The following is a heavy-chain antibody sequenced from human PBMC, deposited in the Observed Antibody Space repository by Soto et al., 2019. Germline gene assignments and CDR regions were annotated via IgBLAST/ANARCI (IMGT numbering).Heavy chain of an antibody. D-gene: IGHD3-10*01. Sequence: SETLSLTCTVSGGSISSGGYYWSWIRQHPGKGLEWIGYIYYSGSTYYNPSLKSRVTISVDTSKNQFSLKLSSVTAADTAVYYCARAKTESLDGSGSNFDYWGQGTLVTVSS. CDR3: ARAKTESLDGSGSNFDY. V-gene: IGHV4-31*03. CDR1: GGSISSGGYY. J-gene: IGHJ4*02. CDR2: IYYSGST.